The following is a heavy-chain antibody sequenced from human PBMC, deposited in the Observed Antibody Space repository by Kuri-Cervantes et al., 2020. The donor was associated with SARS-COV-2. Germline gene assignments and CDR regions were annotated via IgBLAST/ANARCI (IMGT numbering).Heavy chain of an antibody. CDR3: ARSSGDIVVVPVFDP. CDR1: GGSFSGYY. V-gene: IGHV4-34*01. J-gene: IGHJ5*02. Sequence: SQTLSLTCAVYGGSFSGYYWSWIRQPPGKGLEWIGEINHRGSTNYNPSLKSRVTISVDTSKNQFSLKLSSVTAADTAVYYCARSSGDIVVVPVFDPWGQGTLVT. CDR2: INHRGST. D-gene: IGHD2-2*01.